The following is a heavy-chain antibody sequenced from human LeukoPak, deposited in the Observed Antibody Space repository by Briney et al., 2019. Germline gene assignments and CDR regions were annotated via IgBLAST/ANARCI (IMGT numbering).Heavy chain of an antibody. V-gene: IGHV4-34*01. Sequence: SETLSLTCAVYGGSFSGYYWSWIRQPPGKGLEWIGEINHSGSTNYNPSLKSRVTISVDTSKNQFSLKLSSVTAADTAVYYCARGGGGYCSSTSCSYGMDVWGQGTTVTVSS. D-gene: IGHD2-2*01. CDR3: ARGGGGYCSSTSCSYGMDV. CDR2: INHSGST. CDR1: GGSFSGYY. J-gene: IGHJ6*02.